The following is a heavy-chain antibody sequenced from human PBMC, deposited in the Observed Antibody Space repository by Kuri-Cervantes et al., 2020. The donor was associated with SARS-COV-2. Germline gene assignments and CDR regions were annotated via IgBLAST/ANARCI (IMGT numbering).Heavy chain of an antibody. CDR2: IYHSGST. J-gene: IGHJ6*03. CDR1: GYSISSGYY. Sequence: ESLKISCAVSGYSISSGYYWGWVRQPPGKGLEWIGSIYHSGSTYYNPSLMSRVTISVDTSKNQFSLKLSSVTAADTAVYCCASYILVDHYYYMDVWGKGTTVTVSS. D-gene: IGHD3-9*01. CDR3: ASYILVDHYYYMDV. V-gene: IGHV4-38-2*01.